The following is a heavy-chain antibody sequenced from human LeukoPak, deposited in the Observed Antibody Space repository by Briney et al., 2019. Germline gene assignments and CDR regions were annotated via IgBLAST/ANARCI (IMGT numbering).Heavy chain of an antibody. Sequence: GRSLRLSCAASGFTFSSYAMHWVRQAPGKGLEWVAVISYDGSNKYYADSVKGRFTISRDNSKNTLYLQMNSLRAEDTAVYYCAPGYSGSYYYFDYWGQGTLVTVSS. J-gene: IGHJ4*02. CDR1: GFTFSSYA. D-gene: IGHD1-26*01. CDR2: ISYDGSNK. V-gene: IGHV3-30*04. CDR3: APGYSGSYYYFDY.